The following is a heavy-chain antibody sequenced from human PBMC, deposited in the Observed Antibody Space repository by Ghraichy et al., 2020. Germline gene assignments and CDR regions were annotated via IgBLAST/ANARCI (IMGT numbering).Heavy chain of an antibody. CDR1: GFTFSDYY. CDR2: ISSSGSTI. Sequence: GGSLRLSCAASGFTFSDYYMSWIRQAPGKGLEWVSYISSSGSTIYYADSVKGRFTISRDNAKNSLYLQMNSLRAEDTAVYYCARVAKASSSWYRGGDAFDIWGQGTMVTVSS. V-gene: IGHV3-11*01. D-gene: IGHD6-13*01. J-gene: IGHJ3*02. CDR3: ARVAKASSSWYRGGDAFDI.